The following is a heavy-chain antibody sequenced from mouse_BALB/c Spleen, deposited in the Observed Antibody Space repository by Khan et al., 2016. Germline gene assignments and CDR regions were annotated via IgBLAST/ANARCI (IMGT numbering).Heavy chain of an antibody. D-gene: IGHD2-4*01. CDR2: IWAGGST. CDR3: ARDDQDYDAWFAS. V-gene: IGHV2-9*02. CDR1: GFSLTNSG. Sequence: QVQLKESGPGLVAPSQSLSITCTVSGFSLTNSGVHWVRQPPGKGLDWLGVIWAGGSTDYNSALMSRLSITKDNSQNQVFLKMNSLKSTDTAMYYCARDDQDYDAWFASWGQETLVTVSA. J-gene: IGHJ3*01.